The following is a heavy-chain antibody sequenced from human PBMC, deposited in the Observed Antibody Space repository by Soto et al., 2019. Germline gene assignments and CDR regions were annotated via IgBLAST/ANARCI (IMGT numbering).Heavy chain of an antibody. J-gene: IGHJ4*02. CDR2: SNPGSGAT. CDR1: GYKVTAYY. D-gene: IGHD2-2*01. Sequence: ASVKVSCKASGYKVTAYYMHWVRQAPGQGLEGMGWSNPGSGATSYAQTFQGRGTMTRGTSLNTVYMEVTSLRPDDTAVYYCARLAKGYCSDTSCYSWLASWGQGTLGPVSP. V-gene: IGHV1-2*02. CDR3: ARLAKGYCSDTSCYSWLAS.